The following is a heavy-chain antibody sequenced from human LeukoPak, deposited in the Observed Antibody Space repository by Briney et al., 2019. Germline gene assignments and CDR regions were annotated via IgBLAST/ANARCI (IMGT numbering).Heavy chain of an antibody. V-gene: IGHV3-74*01. J-gene: IGHJ5*02. D-gene: IGHD3-22*01. Sequence: GGSLRLSCAAPGFTFSSYWMYWVRQAPGKGLVWVSRINSDGSSTNYADSQKGRFTISRDNAKNTLYLQITSLRAEDTAVNYCARPDSSGYNWFDPWGQGTLVTVSS. CDR3: ARPDSSGYNWFDP. CDR1: GFTFSSYW. CDR2: INSDGSST.